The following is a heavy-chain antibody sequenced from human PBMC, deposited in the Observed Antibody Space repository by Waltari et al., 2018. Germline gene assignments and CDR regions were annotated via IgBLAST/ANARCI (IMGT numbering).Heavy chain of an antibody. D-gene: IGHD3-10*01. Sequence: EVQLVESGGGLVQPGGSLRLSCAASGFTFSSYWMSWVRQAPGKGVEGVANIKQDGREKYYVDSVKGRFTISRDNAKNSLYLQMNSLRAEDTAVYYCATNGGYYYYYMDVWGKGTTVTVSS. CDR3: ATNGGYYYYYMDV. J-gene: IGHJ6*03. CDR2: IKQDGREK. V-gene: IGHV3-7*01. CDR1: GFTFSSYW.